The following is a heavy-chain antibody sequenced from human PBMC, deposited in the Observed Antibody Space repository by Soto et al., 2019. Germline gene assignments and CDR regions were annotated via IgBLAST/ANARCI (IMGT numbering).Heavy chain of an antibody. D-gene: IGHD7-27*01. CDR1: GFTFSSSW. CDR3: ARDPSWGSLDY. Sequence: EAQLVESGGGLVQPGGSLRLSCAASGFTFSSSWMSWVRQAPGKRLEWVADINHVGSEILYVDSVKGRFTVSRDNTKNSVYLQMNSLRVEDTALYYCARDPSWGSLDYWGLVTLVTVSS. CDR2: INHVGSEI. V-gene: IGHV3-7*01. J-gene: IGHJ4*02.